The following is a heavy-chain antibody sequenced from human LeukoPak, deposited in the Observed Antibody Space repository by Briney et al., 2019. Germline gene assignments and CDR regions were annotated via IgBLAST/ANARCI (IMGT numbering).Heavy chain of an antibody. D-gene: IGHD3-3*01. CDR3: ARYRGYAEFWSGYYLRKFDP. CDR2: IIPIFGTA. J-gene: IGHJ5*02. Sequence: GASVKVSCKASGGTFSSYAICWVRQAPGQGLEWMGGIIPIFGTANYAQKFQGRVTITADESTSTAYMELSSLRSEDTAVYYCARYRGYAEFWSGYYLRKFDPWGQGTLVTVSS. CDR1: GGTFSSYA. V-gene: IGHV1-69*13.